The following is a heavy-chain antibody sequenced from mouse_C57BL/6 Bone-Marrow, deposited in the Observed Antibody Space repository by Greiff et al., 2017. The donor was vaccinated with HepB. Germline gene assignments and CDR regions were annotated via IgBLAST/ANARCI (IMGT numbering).Heavy chain of an antibody. CDR1: GYTFTSYW. J-gene: IGHJ4*01. Sequence: QVQLQQPGAELVMPGASVKLSCKASGYTFTSYWMHWVKQRPGQGLEWIGEIDPSDSYTNYNQKFKGKSTLTVDKSSSTAYMQLSSLTSEDSAVYDCERYYGSNYAMDYWGQGTSVTVSS. CDR2: IDPSDSYT. D-gene: IGHD1-1*01. CDR3: ERYYGSNYAMDY. V-gene: IGHV1-69*01.